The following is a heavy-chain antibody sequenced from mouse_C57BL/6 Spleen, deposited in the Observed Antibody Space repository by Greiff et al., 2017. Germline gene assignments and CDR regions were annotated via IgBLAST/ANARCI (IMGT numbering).Heavy chain of an antibody. V-gene: IGHV5-17*01. CDR3: ASFAY. CDR1: GFTFSDYG. CDR2: ISSGSSTI. J-gene: IGHJ3*01. Sequence: EVKLVESGGGLVQPGGSLTLSCAASGFTFSDYGMHWVRQAPEKGLEWVAYISSGSSTIYYAATVKGRFTISRDNAKNTLFLQMTSLRSEDTAMYYCASFAYWGQGTLVTVSA.